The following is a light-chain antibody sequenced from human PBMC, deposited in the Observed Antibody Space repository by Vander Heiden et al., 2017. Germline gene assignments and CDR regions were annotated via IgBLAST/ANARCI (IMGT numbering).Light chain of an antibody. CDR1: HSISSY. CDR2: AAS. Sequence: DIQTTQSPSSLSASVGDRVTITCRASHSISSYLNWYQHKPGKTPKLLIYAASSLQTGVPSRFSGSGSGTDFTLTISNLQPEDFATYYCQQSYSTPPTFGGGTKVEIK. J-gene: IGKJ4*01. V-gene: IGKV1-39*01. CDR3: QQSYSTPPT.